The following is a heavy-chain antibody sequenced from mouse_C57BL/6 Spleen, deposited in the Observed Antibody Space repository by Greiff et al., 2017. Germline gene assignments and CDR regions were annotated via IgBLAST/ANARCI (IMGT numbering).Heavy chain of an antibody. CDR1: GYTFTSYR. CDR2: IDPSDSET. CDR3: ARSGGNPMDYFDY. Sequence: QVQLQQPVAELVRPGSSVKLSCKASGYTFTSYRMHWVKQRPIQGLEWIGNIDPSDSETHYNQKFKDKATLTVDKSSSTAYMQLSSLTSEDSAVYYCARSGGNPMDYFDYWGQGTTLTVSS. J-gene: IGHJ2*01. V-gene: IGHV1-52*01. D-gene: IGHD2-1*01.